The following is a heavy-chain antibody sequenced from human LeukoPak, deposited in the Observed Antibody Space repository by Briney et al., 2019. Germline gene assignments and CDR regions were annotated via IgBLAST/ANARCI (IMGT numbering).Heavy chain of an antibody. D-gene: IGHD2-2*01. CDR1: GGSISSGDYY. J-gene: IGHJ4*02. Sequence: QVQLQESGPGLVKPSQTLSLTCTVSGGSISSGDYYWSWIRQPPGKGLEWLGYIYYSGSTYYNPSLKSRVTISVDTSKNQFSLKVSSVTAADTAVYYCARVEVVPAATVDYWGQGTLVTVSS. V-gene: IGHV4-30-4*08. CDR2: IYYSGST. CDR3: ARVEVVPAATVDY.